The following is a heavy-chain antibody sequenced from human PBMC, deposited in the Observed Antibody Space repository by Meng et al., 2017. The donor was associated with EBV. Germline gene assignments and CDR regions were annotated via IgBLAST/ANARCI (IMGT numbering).Heavy chain of an antibody. CDR3: AHRRDEYSSSWYGWFDP. CDR2: IYWDDDK. J-gene: IGHJ5*02. Sequence: QIPLKEVGPTPAKPHPTLPLTCTFSGFSLSTSGVGVGWIRQPPGKALEWLALIYWDDDKRYSPSLKSRLTITKDTSKNQVVLTMTNMDPVDTATYYCAHRRDEYSSSWYGWFDPWGQGTLVTVSS. CDR1: GFSLSTSGVG. D-gene: IGHD6-13*01. V-gene: IGHV2-5*02.